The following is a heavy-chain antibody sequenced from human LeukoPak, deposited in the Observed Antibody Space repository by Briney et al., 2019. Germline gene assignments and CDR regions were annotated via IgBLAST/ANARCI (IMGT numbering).Heavy chain of an antibody. V-gene: IGHV4-34*01. CDR3: ARVMYSSSWYGKTGAFDI. D-gene: IGHD6-13*01. J-gene: IGHJ3*02. CDR1: GGSFSGYY. CDR2: IYHSGST. Sequence: PSETLSLTCAVYGGSFSGYYWSWIRQPPGKGLEWIGSIYHSGSTYYNPSLKSRVTISVDTSKNQFSLKLSSVTAADTAVYYCARVMYSSSWYGKTGAFDIWGQGTMVTVSS.